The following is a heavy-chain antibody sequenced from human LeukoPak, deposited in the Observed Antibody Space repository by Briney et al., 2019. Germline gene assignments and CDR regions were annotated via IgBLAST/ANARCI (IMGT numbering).Heavy chain of an antibody. V-gene: IGHV3-15*01. Sequence: PGGPLRLSCAASGFTFSNAWMSWVRQAPGKGLEWVGRIKSKTDGGTTDYAAPVQGRFTISRDDSKNTLYLQMNSLKTDDTAVYYCTTGRIAALSWFDPWGQGTLVTVSS. CDR3: TTGRIAALSWFDP. CDR2: IKSKTDGGTT. D-gene: IGHD6-6*01. CDR1: GFTFSNAW. J-gene: IGHJ5*02.